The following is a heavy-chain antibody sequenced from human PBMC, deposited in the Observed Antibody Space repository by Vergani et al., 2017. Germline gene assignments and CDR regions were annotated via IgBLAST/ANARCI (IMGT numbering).Heavy chain of an antibody. V-gene: IGHV3-30*18. CDR2: ISYDGSNK. CDR3: AKDFRMGGVDYYYYMDV. Sequence: VQLVESGGDLVRPGGSLRLSCAASGFTFSSYGMHWVRQAPGKGLEWVAVISYDGSNKYYADCVKGRFTISRDNSKNTLYLQMNSLRAEDTAVYYCAKDFRMGGVDYYYYMDVWGKGTTVTVSS. CDR1: GFTFSSYG. J-gene: IGHJ6*03. D-gene: IGHD1-26*01.